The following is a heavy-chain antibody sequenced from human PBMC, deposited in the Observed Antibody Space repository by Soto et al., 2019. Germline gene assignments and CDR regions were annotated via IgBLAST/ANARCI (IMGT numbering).Heavy chain of an antibody. V-gene: IGHV3-30*03. CDR1: GFTFRTHG. J-gene: IGHJ4*02. Sequence: GGSLRLSCAASGFTFRTHGIHWVRQAPGKGLEWVALISYDGSNKYYGDSVKGRFTISRDNSENTLYLQMNSLRAEDTAVYYCARYTSAALFDAWGQGTLVTVSS. D-gene: IGHD6-19*01. CDR2: ISYDGSNK. CDR3: ARYTSAALFDA.